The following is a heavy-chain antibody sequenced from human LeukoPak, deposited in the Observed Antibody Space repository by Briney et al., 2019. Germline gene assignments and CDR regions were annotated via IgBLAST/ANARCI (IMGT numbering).Heavy chain of an antibody. D-gene: IGHD1-14*01. V-gene: IGHV3-74*01. CDR1: GFTLSSYW. CDR3: ARVLGLVRATEPPGY. J-gene: IGHJ4*02. CDR2: INSDGSST. Sequence: GSLRLSCAASGFTLSSYWMHWVRQAPGKGLVWVSRINSDGSSTSYADSVKGRFTISRDNAKNTLYLQMNSLRAEDTAVYYCARVLGLVRATEPPGYWGQGALVTVSS.